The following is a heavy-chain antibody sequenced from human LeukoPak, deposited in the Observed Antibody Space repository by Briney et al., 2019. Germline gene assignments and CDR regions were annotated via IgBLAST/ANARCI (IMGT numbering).Heavy chain of an antibody. CDR1: GFTFDDYA. CDR2: ISWNSGSI. Sequence: GGSLRLSCAASGFTFDDYAMHWVRQAPGKGLEWVSGISWNSGSIGYADSVKGRFTISRDNAKNSLYLQMNSLRAEDTALYYCAKVEAYYYGSCMDVWGQGTTVTVSS. V-gene: IGHV3-9*01. J-gene: IGHJ6*02. D-gene: IGHD3-10*01. CDR3: AKVEAYYYGSCMDV.